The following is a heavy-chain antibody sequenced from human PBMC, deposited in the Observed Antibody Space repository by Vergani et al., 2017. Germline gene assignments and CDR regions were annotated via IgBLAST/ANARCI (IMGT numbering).Heavy chain of an antibody. Sequence: QVQLQESGPGLVKPSETLSLTCAVSGYSISSGYYWGWIRQPPGKGLEWIGSIYHSGSTYYNPSLKSRVTISVDTSKNQFSLKLSSVTAADTAVYYCARGYDILTQYXFDYWGQGTLVTVSS. J-gene: IGHJ4*02. CDR1: GYSISSGYY. CDR3: ARGYDILTQYXFDY. D-gene: IGHD3-9*01. CDR2: IYHSGST. V-gene: IGHV4-38-2*01.